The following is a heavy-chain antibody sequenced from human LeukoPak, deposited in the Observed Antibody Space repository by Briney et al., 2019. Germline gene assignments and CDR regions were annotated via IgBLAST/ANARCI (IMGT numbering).Heavy chain of an antibody. CDR2: ISGGADTI. J-gene: IGHJ5*02. D-gene: IGHD5-18*01. Sequence: GGSLRLSCAASGFTFSDYYMNWIRQTPGKGLEWIAHISGGADTIEYTESMRGRFTICRDNAENSLFLQMDSLRVEDTAIYYCAREMNTAMINLDAWGQGTTVTVSS. CDR1: GFTFSDYY. CDR3: AREMNTAMINLDA. V-gene: IGHV3-11*01.